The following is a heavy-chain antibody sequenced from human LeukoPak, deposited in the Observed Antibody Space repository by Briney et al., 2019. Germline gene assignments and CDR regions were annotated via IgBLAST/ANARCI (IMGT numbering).Heavy chain of an antibody. J-gene: IGHJ4*02. V-gene: IGHV3-33*01. D-gene: IGHD5-12*01. CDR2: IWYDGSNK. Sequence: GRSLRLSCAASGFTFSSYGMHWVRQAPGKGLEWVAVIWYDGSNKYYADSVKGRFTISRDNSKNTLYLQMNSRRADDTAVYYCAREVMVATLSTYYFDYWGQGTLVTVSS. CDR3: AREVMVATLSTYYFDY. CDR1: GFTFSSYG.